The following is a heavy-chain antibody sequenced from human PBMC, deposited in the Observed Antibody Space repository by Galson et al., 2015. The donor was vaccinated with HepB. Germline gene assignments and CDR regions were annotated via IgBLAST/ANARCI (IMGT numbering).Heavy chain of an antibody. D-gene: IGHD1-1*01. CDR2: IWYDGSNK. Sequence: SLRLSCAASGFTFSSYGMHWVRQAPGKGLEWVAVIWYDGSNKYYADSAKGRFTISRDNSKNTLYLQMNSLRAENTAVYYCASTTVRYFDLWGRGTLVTVSS. CDR3: ASTTVRYFDL. CDR1: GFTFSSYG. V-gene: IGHV3-33*08. J-gene: IGHJ2*01.